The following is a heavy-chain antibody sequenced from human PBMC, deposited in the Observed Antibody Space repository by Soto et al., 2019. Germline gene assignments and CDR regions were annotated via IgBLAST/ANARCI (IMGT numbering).Heavy chain of an antibody. V-gene: IGHV3-23*01. Sequence: GGSLRLSCASSGFHFSRYAISRFGQAPGKGLEWVSAISGSGGSTYYADSVKGRFTISRDNSKNTLYLQMNSLRAEDTAVYYCAKDPTTPSFDYWGQGTLVTVSS. CDR3: AKDPTTPSFDY. D-gene: IGHD1-26*01. CDR2: ISGSGGST. J-gene: IGHJ4*02. CDR1: GFHFSRYA.